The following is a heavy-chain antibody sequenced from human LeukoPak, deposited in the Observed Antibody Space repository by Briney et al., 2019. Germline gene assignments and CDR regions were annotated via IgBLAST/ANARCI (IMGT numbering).Heavy chain of an antibody. CDR1: GFTFSSYS. J-gene: IGHJ4*02. V-gene: IGHV3-21*01. CDR3: VRWSIVVFDY. Sequence: GGSLRLSCAASGFTFSSYSMNWVRQAPGKGLEWVSSISSSSSYIYYADSVKGRFTISRDNAKNSLYLQMSSLRAEDTAVYYCVRWSIVVFDYWGQGTLVSVSS. CDR2: ISSSSSYI. D-gene: IGHD1-26*01.